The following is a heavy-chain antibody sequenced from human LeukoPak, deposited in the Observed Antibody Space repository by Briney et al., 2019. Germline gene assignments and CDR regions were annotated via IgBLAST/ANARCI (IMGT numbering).Heavy chain of an antibody. V-gene: IGHV1-69*13. CDR1: GGTFSSYA. D-gene: IGHD6-19*01. CDR2: IIPIFGTA. CDR3: ARDPAVAGTNYYYYGMDV. J-gene: IGHJ6*02. Sequence: SVKVSCKASGGTFSSYAISWVRQAPGQGLEWMGGIIPIFGTANYAQKFQSRVTITADESTSTAYMELSSLRSEDTAVYYCARDPAVAGTNYYYYGMDVWGQGTTVTVSS.